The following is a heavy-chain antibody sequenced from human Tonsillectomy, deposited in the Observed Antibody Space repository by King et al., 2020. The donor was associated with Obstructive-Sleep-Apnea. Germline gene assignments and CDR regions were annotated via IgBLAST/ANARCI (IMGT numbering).Heavy chain of an antibody. D-gene: IGHD6-13*01. CDR3: AREITTAGLDS. CDR2: ISSGNSSI. J-gene: IGHJ4*02. CDR1: GFTFSSYS. V-gene: IGHV3-48*04. Sequence: VQLVESGGGLVQPGGSLRLSCAASGFTFSSYSMNLVRQAPGKGLEWGSYISSGNSSIYYADSVKGRFTISRDNAKNSLYLQMNSLRGEDTAVYYCAREITTAGLDSWGQGTLVTVSS.